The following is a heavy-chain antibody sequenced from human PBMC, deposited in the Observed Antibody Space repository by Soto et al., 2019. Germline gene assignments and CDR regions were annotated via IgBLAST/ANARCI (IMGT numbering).Heavy chain of an antibody. J-gene: IGHJ3*02. CDR2: IIPIFGTA. CDR1: GGTFSSYA. V-gene: IGHV1-69*13. D-gene: IGHD3-22*01. CDR3: ACYYDSSGYSHDAFDI. Sequence: SVKVSCKASGGTFSSYAISWVRQAPGQGLEWMGGIIPIFGTANYAQKFQGRVTITADESTSTAYMELSSLRSEDTAVYYCACYYDSSGYSHDAFDIWGQGTIVTVSS.